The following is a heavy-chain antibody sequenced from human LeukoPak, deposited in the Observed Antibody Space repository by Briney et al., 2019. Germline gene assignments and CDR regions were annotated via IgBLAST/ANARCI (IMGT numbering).Heavy chain of an antibody. D-gene: IGHD2-8*01. CDR3: AKDSPVCTY. V-gene: IGHV3-23*01. CDR2: ISSRADST. J-gene: IGHJ4*02. CDR1: GFTISSYG. Sequence: GGSLRLSCAASGFTISSYGMSWVRQAPGKGLEWVSAISSRADSTYYADSVKGRFTISKDISKNTLYLQMDSLRAEDTAIYYCAKDSPVCTYWGQGTLVTVSS.